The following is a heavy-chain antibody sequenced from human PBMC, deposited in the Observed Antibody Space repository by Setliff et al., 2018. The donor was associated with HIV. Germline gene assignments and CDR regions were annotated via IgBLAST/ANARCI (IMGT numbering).Heavy chain of an antibody. D-gene: IGHD1-1*01. CDR1: GFTFSNYA. V-gene: IGHV3-20*04. J-gene: IGHJ4*02. Sequence: PGGSLRLSCAASGFTFSNYAMSWVRQAPGKGLEWVSGISWNGGTTGYADSVKGRFTISRDNAKNSLYLQMNSLRAEDTALYYCVRVTGGYFSEFDYWGQGALVTVSS. CDR3: VRVTGGYFSEFDY. CDR2: ISWNGGTT.